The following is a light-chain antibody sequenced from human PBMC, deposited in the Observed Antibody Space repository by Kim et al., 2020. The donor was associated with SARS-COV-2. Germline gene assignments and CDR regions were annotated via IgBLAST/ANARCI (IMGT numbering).Light chain of an antibody. J-gene: IGLJ3*02. CDR1: SSDVDDYNY. CDR3: SSYTSSSGLMV. V-gene: IGLV2-14*01. Sequence: QSITISCTGTSSDVDDYNYVSWYQQHPGKAPKLMIYAVTKRPSGVSYRFSGSKSGNTASLIISGLQAEDEADYYCSSYTSSSGLMVFGGGTQLTVL. CDR2: AVT.